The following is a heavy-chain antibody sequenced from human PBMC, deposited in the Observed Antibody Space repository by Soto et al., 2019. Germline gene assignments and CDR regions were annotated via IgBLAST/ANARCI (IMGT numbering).Heavy chain of an antibody. Sequence: PGGSLRLSCAASGFTFSSYGMHWVRQAPGKGLEWVAVISYDGSNKYYADSVKGRFTISRDNSKNTLYLQMNSLRAEDAAVYYCAKDHSGYDIFDYWGQGTLVTVSS. CDR1: GFTFSSYG. CDR2: ISYDGSNK. CDR3: AKDHSGYDIFDY. J-gene: IGHJ4*02. V-gene: IGHV3-30*18. D-gene: IGHD5-12*01.